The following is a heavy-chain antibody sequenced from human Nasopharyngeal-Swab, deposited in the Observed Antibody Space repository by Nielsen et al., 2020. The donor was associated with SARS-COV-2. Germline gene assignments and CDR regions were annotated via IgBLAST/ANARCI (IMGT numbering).Heavy chain of an antibody. Sequence: GSLRLSCTVSGCSVSSGSYYWSWIRQPPGKGLEWIGYIYYSGSTSYNPSLKSRVTISVDTSKNQFSLKLSSVTAADTAVYYCARDPHSSGWWGYGMDVWGQGTTVTVSS. D-gene: IGHD6-19*01. CDR3: ARDPHSSGWWGYGMDV. J-gene: IGHJ6*02. V-gene: IGHV4-61*01. CDR2: IYYSGST. CDR1: GCSVSSGSYY.